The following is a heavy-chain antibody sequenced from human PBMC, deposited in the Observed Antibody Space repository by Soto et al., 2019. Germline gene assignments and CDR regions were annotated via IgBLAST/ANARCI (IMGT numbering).Heavy chain of an antibody. J-gene: IGHJ4*02. CDR2: INPSGGST. Sequence: QVQLVQSGAEVKKPGASVKVSCKASGYTFTSYYMHWVRQAPGQGLEWMGIINPSGGSTSYAQKFHGRVTRTRDKSTSTVYMELSSLRSEDTAVYYCAREARSIYGDYGDGDYWGQGTLVTVSS. D-gene: IGHD4-17*01. CDR3: AREARSIYGDYGDGDY. V-gene: IGHV1-46*01. CDR1: GYTFTSYY.